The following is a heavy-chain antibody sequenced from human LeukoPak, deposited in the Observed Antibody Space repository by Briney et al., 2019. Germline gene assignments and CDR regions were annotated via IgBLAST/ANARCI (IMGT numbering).Heavy chain of an antibody. V-gene: IGHV4-59*12. J-gene: IGHJ5*02. CDR1: GGSISSYY. D-gene: IGHD3-22*01. Sequence: SETLSLTCTVSGGSISSYYWSWIRQPPGKGLEWIGYIYYSGSTDYNPSLKSRVTISVDTSKNQFSLRLSSVTAADTAVYSCARDTYHSDTSGYYGNWFDPWGQGILVTVSS. CDR2: IYYSGST. CDR3: ARDTYHSDTSGYYGNWFDP.